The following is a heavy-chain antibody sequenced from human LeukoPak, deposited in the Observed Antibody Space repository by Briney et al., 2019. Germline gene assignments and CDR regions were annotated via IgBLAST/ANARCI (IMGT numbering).Heavy chain of an antibody. Sequence: SETLSLTCTVSGDSISSYYWSWIRQPAGKGLEWIGYIYYSGYTNYNPSLKSRVTISVDTSKNQFSLKLSSVTAADTAVYYCARTTMVRGTYYMDVWGKGTTVTISS. D-gene: IGHD3-10*01. CDR3: ARTTMVRGTYYMDV. CDR2: IYYSGYT. CDR1: GDSISSYY. J-gene: IGHJ6*03. V-gene: IGHV4-59*01.